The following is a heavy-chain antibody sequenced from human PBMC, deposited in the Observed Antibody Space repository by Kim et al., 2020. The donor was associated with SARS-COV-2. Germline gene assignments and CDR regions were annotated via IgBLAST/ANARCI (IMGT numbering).Heavy chain of an antibody. J-gene: IGHJ1*01. CDR3: SLRRHGAYRGGWDYSE. D-gene: IGHD6-25*01. Sequence: SETLSLTCAVSGGSFSDYYWMWIRQSPGKGLEWLGEIQDSGETTYNPSLKSRVTISLDTSKTQFALTVKSVTVADSAIYYCSLRRHGAYRGGWDYSE. CDR1: GGSFSDYY. CDR2: IQDSGET. V-gene: IGHV4-34*01.